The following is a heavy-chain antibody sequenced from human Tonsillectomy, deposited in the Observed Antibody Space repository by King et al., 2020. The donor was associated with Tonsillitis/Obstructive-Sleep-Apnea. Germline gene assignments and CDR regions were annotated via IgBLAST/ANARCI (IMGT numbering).Heavy chain of an antibody. CDR2: IYYSGST. V-gene: IGHV4-59*01. Sequence: QLQESGPGLVKPSETLSLTCTVSVGSISSYYWSWIRQPPGRGLEWIGYIYYSGSTNYNPSLKSRVTISVDTSKNQFSLKLSSVTAADTAVYYCAAGRTTVTTGYWGQGTLVTVSS. CDR3: AAGRTTVTTGY. CDR1: VGSISSYY. J-gene: IGHJ4*02. D-gene: IGHD4-17*01.